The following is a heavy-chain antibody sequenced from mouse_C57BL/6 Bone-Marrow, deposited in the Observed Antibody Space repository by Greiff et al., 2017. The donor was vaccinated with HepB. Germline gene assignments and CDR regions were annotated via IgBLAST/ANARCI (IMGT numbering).Heavy chain of an antibody. CDR2: IDPEDGET. D-gene: IGHD2-2*01. Sequence: VQLKESGAELVKPGASVKLSCTASGFNIKDYYMHWVKQRTEQGLEWIGRIDPEDGETKYAPKFQGKATITADTSSNTAYLQLSSLTSEDTAVYYCVLWLRQGRYWYFDVWGTGTTVTVSS. CDR3: VLWLRQGRYWYFDV. J-gene: IGHJ1*03. V-gene: IGHV14-2*01. CDR1: GFNIKDYY.